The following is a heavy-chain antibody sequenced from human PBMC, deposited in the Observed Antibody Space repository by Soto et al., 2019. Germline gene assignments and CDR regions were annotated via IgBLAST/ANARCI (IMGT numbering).Heavy chain of an antibody. Sequence: SETLSLTCTVSGGPITSYNWNWLRQPPGKALEWIGYVYNSGSTNYNPSLKSRVTISVDTSKNQFSLKLSSVTAADTAVYYCARRYGSCFDYWGQGTLVTVSS. CDR1: GGPITSYN. CDR2: VYNSGST. CDR3: ARRYGSCFDY. D-gene: IGHD5-18*01. V-gene: IGHV4-59*08. J-gene: IGHJ4*02.